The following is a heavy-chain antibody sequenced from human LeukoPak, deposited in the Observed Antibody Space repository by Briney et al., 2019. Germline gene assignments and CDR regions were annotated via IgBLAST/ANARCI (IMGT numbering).Heavy chain of an antibody. CDR3: ARLGGGSSYPL. J-gene: IGHJ4*02. Sequence: SETLPLTCTVSGGSIRSGSYYWGWIRQPPGKGLEWIGSIYYSGSTYYNPSRKSRVTISVDTSKNQFSLMLSSVTAADTAVYYCARLGGGSSYPLWGQGILVTVSS. CDR1: GGSIRSGSYY. CDR2: IYYSGST. V-gene: IGHV4-39*01. D-gene: IGHD1-26*01.